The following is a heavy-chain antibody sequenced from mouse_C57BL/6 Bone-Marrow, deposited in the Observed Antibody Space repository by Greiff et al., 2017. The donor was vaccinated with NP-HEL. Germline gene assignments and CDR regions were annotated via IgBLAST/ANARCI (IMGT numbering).Heavy chain of an antibody. CDR2: ISSGGDYI. Sequence: EVKLMESGEGLVKPGGSLKLSCAASGFTFSSYAMSWVRQTPEKRLEWVAYISSGGDYIYYADTVKGRFTISRDNARNTLYLQMSSLKSEDTAMYYCTRDYYYGSRFAYWGQGTLVTVSA. CDR1: GFTFSSYA. J-gene: IGHJ3*01. D-gene: IGHD1-1*01. V-gene: IGHV5-9-1*02. CDR3: TRDYYYGSRFAY.